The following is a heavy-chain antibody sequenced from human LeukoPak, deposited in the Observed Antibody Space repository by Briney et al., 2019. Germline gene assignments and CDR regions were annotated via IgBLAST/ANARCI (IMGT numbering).Heavy chain of an antibody. V-gene: IGHV4-59*01. CDR3: ARDILPDYGGNSGAFDI. CDR1: GGSISSYY. D-gene: IGHD4-23*01. CDR2: IYYSGST. Sequence: SETLSLTCTVSGGSISSYYWSWIRQPPGKGLEWIWYIYYSGSTNYNPSLKSRVTISVDTSKNQFSLKLSSVTAADTAVYYCARDILPDYGGNSGAFDIWGQGTMVTVSS. J-gene: IGHJ3*02.